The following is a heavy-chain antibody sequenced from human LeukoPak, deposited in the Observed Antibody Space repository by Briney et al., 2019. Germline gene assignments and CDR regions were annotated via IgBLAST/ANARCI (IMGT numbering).Heavy chain of an antibody. CDR2: FYSSGTT. CDR1: EFSPSTNY. Sequence: GGSLRLSCAASEFSPSTNYMSWVRQAPGKGLEWVSFFYSSGTTFYADSVKGRFTISRDNSKNTVFLQMNSLRAEDTAMYYCAITREYAFDIWGQGTVVTVSS. CDR3: AITREYAFDI. V-gene: IGHV3-53*01. J-gene: IGHJ3*02. D-gene: IGHD7-27*01.